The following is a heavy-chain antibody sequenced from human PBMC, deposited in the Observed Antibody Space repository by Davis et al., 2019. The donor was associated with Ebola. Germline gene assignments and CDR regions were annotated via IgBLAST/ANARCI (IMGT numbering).Heavy chain of an antibody. CDR2: ISGGGTNT. CDR3: ARGGGLMDYDILTGYYFDY. D-gene: IGHD3-9*01. Sequence: GESLKISCAASGFTFSSYSMSWVRQAPGKGLEWVAAISGGGTNTYYADSVKGRFTISRDNSKNTLYLQMNSLRAEDTAVYYCARGGGLMDYDILTGYYFDYWGQGTLVTVSS. J-gene: IGHJ4*02. CDR1: GFTFSSYS. V-gene: IGHV3-NL1*01.